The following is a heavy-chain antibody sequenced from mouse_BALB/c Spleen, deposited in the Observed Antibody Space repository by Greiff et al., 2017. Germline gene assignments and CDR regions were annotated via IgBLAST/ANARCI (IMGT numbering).Heavy chain of an antibody. CDR1: GFTFNTYA. CDR2: IRSKSNNYAT. J-gene: IGHJ1*01. CDR3: VRHSLRYWYFDV. Sequence: EVQLQESGGGLVQPKGSLKLSCAASGFTFNTYAMNWVRQAPGKGLEWVARIRSKSNNYATYYADSVKDTFTISRDDSQSMLHLQMNNLKTEDTAMYYCVRHSLRYWYFDVWGAGTTVTVSS. V-gene: IGHV10-1*02. D-gene: IGHD1-1*01.